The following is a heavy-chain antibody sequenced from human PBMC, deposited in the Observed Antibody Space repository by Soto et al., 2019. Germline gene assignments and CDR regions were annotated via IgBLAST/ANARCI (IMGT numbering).Heavy chain of an antibody. CDR1: GFTFTRYS. J-gene: IGHJ4*02. CDR2: ISSTTNYI. V-gene: IGHV3-21*06. Sequence: ASLRLSCPASGFTFTRYSIKWVRQAPGKGLEWVSSISSTTNYIYYGDSMKGRFTISRDNAKNSLYLEMNSLRAEDTAVYYCARESEDLTSNFDYWGQGTLVTVSS. CDR3: ARESEDLTSNFDY.